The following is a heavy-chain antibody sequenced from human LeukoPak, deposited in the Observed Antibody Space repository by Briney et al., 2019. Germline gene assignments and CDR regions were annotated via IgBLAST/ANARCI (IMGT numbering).Heavy chain of an antibody. V-gene: IGHV3-7*01. J-gene: IGHJ4*02. CDR2: IKQDGSEK. CDR3: ARVSVAVSGYFDY. Sequence: GGSLGLSCAASGFTFSSYWMSWVRQAPGKGLEWVANIKQDGSEKYYVDSVKGRFTISRDNAKNSLYLQMNSLRAEDTAVYYCARVSVAVSGYFDYWGQGTLVTVSS. CDR1: GFTFSSYW. D-gene: IGHD6-19*01.